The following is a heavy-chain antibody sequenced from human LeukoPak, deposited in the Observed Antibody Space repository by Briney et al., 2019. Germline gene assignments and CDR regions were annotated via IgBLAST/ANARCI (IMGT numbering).Heavy chain of an antibody. D-gene: IGHD2-2*01. J-gene: IGHJ5*02. Sequence: SVKVSCKASGGTFSSYAISWVRQAPGQGLEWMGRIIPIFGIANYAQKFQGRVTITADKSTSTAYMELSSLRSEDAAVYYCAEEGEYQLLGWFDPWGQGTLVTVSS. CDR1: GGTFSSYA. CDR2: IIPIFGIA. V-gene: IGHV1-69*04. CDR3: AEEGEYQLLGWFDP.